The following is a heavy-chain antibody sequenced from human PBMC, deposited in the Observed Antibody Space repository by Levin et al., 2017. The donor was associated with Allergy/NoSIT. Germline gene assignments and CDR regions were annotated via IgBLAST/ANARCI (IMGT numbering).Heavy chain of an antibody. V-gene: IGHV5-51*01. CDR3: ARRANSYEYFQF. J-gene: IGHJ1*01. CDR2: IYPGDSDT. D-gene: IGHD1-1*01. CDR1: GYTFTSYW. Sequence: KVSCQGSGYTFTSYWIGWVRQMPGKGLELMGVIYPGDSDTRYSPSFRGQVTISADKSISTAYLQWSSLKASDSAVYFCARRANSYEYFQFWGQGTLVTVSS.